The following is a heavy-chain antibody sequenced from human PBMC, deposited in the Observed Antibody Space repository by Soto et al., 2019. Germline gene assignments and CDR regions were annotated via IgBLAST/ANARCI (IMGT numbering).Heavy chain of an antibody. CDR3: TRDGDFYGFDV. J-gene: IGHJ6*02. D-gene: IGHD3-3*01. V-gene: IGHV3-49*04. CDR2: VRSKTYDGAA. Sequence: EVQLVESGGGFVQPGRSLRLSCTFSGFISDDFALTWVRQAPGKGLEWLGLVRSKTYDGAAEYAASVKGRFTISRDESTSTAFLQMNRLKTEDTAVYYCTRDGDFYGFDVWGQGTTVTVSS. CDR1: GFISDDFA.